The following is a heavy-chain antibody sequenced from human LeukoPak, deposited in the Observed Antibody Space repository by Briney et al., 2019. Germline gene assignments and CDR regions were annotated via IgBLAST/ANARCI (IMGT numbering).Heavy chain of an antibody. D-gene: IGHD6-19*01. CDR1: GGSISNSSYY. CDR2: IYYSGST. Sequence: PSETLSLTCTVSGGSISNSSYYWGWIRQPPGKGLEWIGSIYYSGSTYYNPSLKSRVTISVDTSKNQFSLKLSSVTAADTAVYYCASSGWYCYWGQGTLVTVSS. CDR3: ASSGWYCY. V-gene: IGHV4-39*01. J-gene: IGHJ4*02.